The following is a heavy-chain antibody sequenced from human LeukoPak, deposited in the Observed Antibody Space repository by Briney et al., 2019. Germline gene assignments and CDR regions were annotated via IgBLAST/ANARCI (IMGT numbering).Heavy chain of an antibody. D-gene: IGHD6-13*01. Sequence: GASVKVSCKASGYTFTSYYIHWVRQAPGQGLEWMGVINPNGGSTNYAQQFQGRVTVTRDTSTSTVYMELSSLRSKDTAVYYCASGYSSSWRDWFDPWGQGTLVTVSS. J-gene: IGHJ5*02. CDR3: ASGYSSSWRDWFDP. CDR1: GYTFTSYY. V-gene: IGHV1-46*01. CDR2: INPNGGST.